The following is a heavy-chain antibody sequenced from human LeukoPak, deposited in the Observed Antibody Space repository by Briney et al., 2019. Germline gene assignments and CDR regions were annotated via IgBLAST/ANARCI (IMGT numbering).Heavy chain of an antibody. CDR2: IYPGDSDT. Sequence: PGESLKISCKGSGYSFTSYWIGWVRQMPGKGLEWMGIIYPGDSDTRYSPSFQGQVTISADKPISTAYLQWSSLKASDTAMYYCARSQEPYYDSSGYYFTNWGQGTLVTVSS. CDR3: ARSQEPYYDSSGYYFTN. V-gene: IGHV5-51*01. J-gene: IGHJ4*02. D-gene: IGHD3-22*01. CDR1: GYSFTSYW.